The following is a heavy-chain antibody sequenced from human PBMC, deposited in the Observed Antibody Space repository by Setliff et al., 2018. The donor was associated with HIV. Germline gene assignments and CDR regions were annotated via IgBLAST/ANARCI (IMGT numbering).Heavy chain of an antibody. CDR2: ISSSGTTI. V-gene: IGHV3-48*03. D-gene: IGHD3-22*01. J-gene: IGHJ4*02. CDR3: ARPNYYDSSGSFDY. Sequence: PGGSLRLSCAASGFTFSNYEMNWVRQAPGKGLEWVSYISSSGTTIYYADSVKGRFTISRDNAKNPLYLQMNSLRAEDTAVYYCARPNYYDSSGSFDYWGQGTLVTVSS. CDR1: GFTFSNYE.